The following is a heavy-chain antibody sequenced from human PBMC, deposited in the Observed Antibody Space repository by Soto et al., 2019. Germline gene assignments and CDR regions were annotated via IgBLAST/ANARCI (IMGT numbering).Heavy chain of an antibody. D-gene: IGHD3-9*01. CDR3: ARVPILTGPFDY. J-gene: IGHJ4*02. CDR1: GFTFSSYG. CDR2: IWYDGSNK. V-gene: IGHV3-33*01. Sequence: PGGSLRLSCAASGFTFSSYGMHWVRQAPGKGLEWVAVIWYDGSNKYYADSVKGRFTISRDNSKNTLYLQMNSLRAEDTAVYYCARVPILTGPFDYWGQGTLVTVSS.